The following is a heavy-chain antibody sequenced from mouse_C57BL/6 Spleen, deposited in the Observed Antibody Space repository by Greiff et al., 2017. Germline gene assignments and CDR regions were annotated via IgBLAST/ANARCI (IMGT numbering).Heavy chain of an antibody. CDR2: ISGGGGNT. CDR3: ARSGDYYGSSYWYFDV. CDR1: GFTFSSYT. V-gene: IGHV5-9*01. D-gene: IGHD1-1*01. Sequence: EVQVVESGGGLVKPGGSLKLSCAASGFTFSSYTMSWVRQTPEKRLEWVATISGGGGNTYYPDSVKGRFTISRDNAKNTLYLQMSSLRSEDTALYYCARSGDYYGSSYWYFDVWGTGTTVTVSS. J-gene: IGHJ1*03.